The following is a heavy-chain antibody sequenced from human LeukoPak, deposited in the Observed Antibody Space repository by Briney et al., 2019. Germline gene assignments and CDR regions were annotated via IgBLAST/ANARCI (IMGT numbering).Heavy chain of an antibody. CDR2: IYYSGST. CDR3: ARKIRARWYNWFDP. J-gene: IGHJ5*02. Sequence: SETLSLTCTVSGGSISSYYWSWIRQPPGKGLEWIGYIYYSGSTNYSPSLKSRVTISVDTSKNQFSLKLSSVTAADTAVYYCARKIRARWYNWFDPWGQGTLVTVSS. CDR1: GGSISSYY. D-gene: IGHD2-15*01. V-gene: IGHV4-59*08.